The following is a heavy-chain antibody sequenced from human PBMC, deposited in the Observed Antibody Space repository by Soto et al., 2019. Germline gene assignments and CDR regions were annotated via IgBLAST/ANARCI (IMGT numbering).Heavy chain of an antibody. CDR3: ARIKGYCSSTSCYEAVLDY. J-gene: IGHJ4*02. Sequence: ASVKVSCKASGYTFTSYAMHWVRQAPGQRLEWMGWINAGNGNTEYSQKIQGRDTITRDTSASTAYMELSSLRSEDTAVYYCARIKGYCSSTSCYEAVLDYWGQGTLVTISS. CDR1: GYTFTSYA. D-gene: IGHD2-2*01. CDR2: INAGNGNT. V-gene: IGHV1-3*01.